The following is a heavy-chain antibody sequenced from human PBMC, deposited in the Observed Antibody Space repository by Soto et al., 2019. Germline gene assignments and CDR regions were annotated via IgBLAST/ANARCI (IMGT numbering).Heavy chain of an antibody. V-gene: IGHV3-48*03. CDR3: ARSGYSYGADY. CDR1: GFTFSSYE. CDR2: ISSSGSTI. Sequence: GGSLRLSCAASGFTFSSYEMNWVRQAPGKGLEWVSYISSSGSTIYYADSVKGRFTISRDNAKNSLYLQMNSLRAADTAVYYCARSGYSYGADYWGQGTLVTVSS. J-gene: IGHJ4*02. D-gene: IGHD5-18*01.